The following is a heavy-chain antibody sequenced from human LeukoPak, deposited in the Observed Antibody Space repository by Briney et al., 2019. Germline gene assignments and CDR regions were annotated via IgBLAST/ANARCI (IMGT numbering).Heavy chain of an antibody. CDR1: GFTFSSYA. CDR2: ISGSGGST. J-gene: IGHJ3*02. Sequence: PGGSLRLSCAASGFTFSSYAMSWVRQAPGKGLEWVSAISGSGGSTYYADSVKGRFTISRDNSKNTLYLQMNSLRAEDTAVYYCATITIVVVPAAIPWGAFDIWGQGTMVTVSS. CDR3: ATITIVVVPAAIPWGAFDI. D-gene: IGHD2-2*01. V-gene: IGHV3-23*01.